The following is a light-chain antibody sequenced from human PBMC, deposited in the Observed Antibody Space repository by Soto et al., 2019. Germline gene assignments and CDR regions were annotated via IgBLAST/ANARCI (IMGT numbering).Light chain of an antibody. Sequence: QSVLTQPASVSGSPGQSITISCTGTSSDVGSYNLVSWYQQHPGKAPKLMIYEGSKRPSGVSNRFSGSKSGNTASLTISGLQAEDEADYYCCSYAGSSSHVVFSGGTKVTVL. CDR3: CSYAGSSSHVV. CDR1: SSDVGSYNL. V-gene: IGLV2-23*01. CDR2: EGS. J-gene: IGLJ2*01.